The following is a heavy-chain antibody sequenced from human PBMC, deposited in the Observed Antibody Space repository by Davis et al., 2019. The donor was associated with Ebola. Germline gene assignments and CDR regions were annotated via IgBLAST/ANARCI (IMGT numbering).Heavy chain of an antibody. CDR3: ARDLRGDNLLYPDY. J-gene: IGHJ4*02. V-gene: IGHV1-2*02. Sequence: ASVKVSCKSSRFSFIDYYIHWVRQAPGQGLEWLGWINPEGVTTYAQKFQGRLTMTRDTAISTAYMELNGLTSADTAVYYCARDLRGDNLLYPDYWGQGTLVTVSS. CDR1: RFSFIDYY. CDR2: INPEGVT. D-gene: IGHD7-27*01.